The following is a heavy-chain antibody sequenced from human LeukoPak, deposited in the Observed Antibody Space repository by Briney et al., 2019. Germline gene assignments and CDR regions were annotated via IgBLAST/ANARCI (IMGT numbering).Heavy chain of an antibody. D-gene: IGHD5-18*01. CDR3: AREALVDTTMISEYYFDY. V-gene: IGHV1-2*02. CDR2: INPNSGGT. Sequence: ASVKVSCKASGYTFTGYYMQWVRQAPGQGLEWMGWINPNSGGTKYAQNFQGRVTMTRDTSISTAYMELSRLRSEDTAVYYCAREALVDTTMISEYYFDYWGQGTLVTVSS. CDR1: GYTFTGYY. J-gene: IGHJ4*02.